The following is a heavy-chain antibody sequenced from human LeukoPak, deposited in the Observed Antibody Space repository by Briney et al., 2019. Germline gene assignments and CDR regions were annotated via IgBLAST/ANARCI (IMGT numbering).Heavy chain of an antibody. V-gene: IGHV1-46*01. J-gene: IGHJ4*02. CDR2: INPSGGST. CDR1: GYTFTSYY. D-gene: IGHD2-15*01. CDR3: AKLSRYCSGGSCYLSDY. Sequence: ASVKVSCTASGYTFTSYYMHWVRQAPGQGLEWMGIINPSGGSTSYAQKFQGRVTMTRDTSTSTVYMELGSLRSEDTAVYYCAKLSRYCSGGSCYLSDYWGQGTLVTVSS.